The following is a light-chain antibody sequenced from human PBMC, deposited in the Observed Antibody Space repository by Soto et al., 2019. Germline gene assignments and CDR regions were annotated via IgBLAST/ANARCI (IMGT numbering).Light chain of an antibody. CDR1: HSISSW. Sequence: DIQMTQSPSTLSASVGDRVTITCRASHSISSWLAWYQQKPGKAPKLLIYKSSSLESGVPSRFSGSASGTEFTLTISSRQPDDFATYYCQHFDSYSSTFGQGTKVEIK. CDR2: KSS. V-gene: IGKV1-5*03. CDR3: QHFDSYSST. J-gene: IGKJ1*01.